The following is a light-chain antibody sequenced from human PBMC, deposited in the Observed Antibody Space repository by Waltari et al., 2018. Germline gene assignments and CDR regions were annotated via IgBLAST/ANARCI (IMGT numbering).Light chain of an antibody. V-gene: IGKV1-5*03. CDR2: KAS. CDR3: QQYNSYSRT. J-gene: IGKJ1*01. Sequence: IQMTQSPSTLSASVGDRVTITCRASQSISSWLAWYQQEPGKAPKLLIYKASSLGSVGPSRFSGSGSGAEFTLTISSLQPDDFAPYYCQQYNSYSRTFGQGTEVEIK. CDR1: QSISSW.